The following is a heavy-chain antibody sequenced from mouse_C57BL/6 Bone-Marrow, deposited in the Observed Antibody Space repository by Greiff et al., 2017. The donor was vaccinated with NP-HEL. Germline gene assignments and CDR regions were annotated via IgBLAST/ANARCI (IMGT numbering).Heavy chain of an antibody. CDR1: GYTFTSYW. V-gene: IGHV1-52*01. D-gene: IGHD2-5*01. J-gene: IGHJ2*01. CDR3: ARLYSNYVDYFDY. Sequence: QVQLKQPGAELVRPGSSVKLSCKASGYTFTSYWMHWVKQRPIQGLEWIGNIDPSDSETHYNQKFKDKATLTVDKSSSTAYMQLSSLTSEDSAVYYCARLYSNYVDYFDYWGQGTTLTVSS. CDR2: IDPSDSET.